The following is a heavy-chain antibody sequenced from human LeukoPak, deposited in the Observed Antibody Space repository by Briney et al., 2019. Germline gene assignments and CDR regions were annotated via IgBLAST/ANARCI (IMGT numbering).Heavy chain of an antibody. CDR3: ARGEHSSGWYEGADFDY. CDR2: INPSGGST. Sequence: EASVTVSCKASGYTFTSYYMHWVRQAPGQGLEWMGIINPSGGSTSYAQKFQGRVTMTRDTSTSTVYMELSSLRSEDTAVYYCARGEHSSGWYEGADFDYWGQGTLVTVSS. J-gene: IGHJ4*02. D-gene: IGHD6-19*01. CDR1: GYTFTSYY. V-gene: IGHV1-46*01.